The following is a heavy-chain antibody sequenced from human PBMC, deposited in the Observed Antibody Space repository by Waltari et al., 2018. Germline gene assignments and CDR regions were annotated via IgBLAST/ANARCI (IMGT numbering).Heavy chain of an antibody. Sequence: QVQLAQSGSELKKPGASVKVSCKASGYTFTECGMNCVRQAPGQGLEWMGWINTNTGSPTYAQGFTGRFVLSLDTSVSTAYLQISSLQSEDTAVYYCARVSNHDYIRGSHPALGYWGQGTLVTVSS. D-gene: IGHD3-16*02. CDR1: GYTFTECG. J-gene: IGHJ4*02. V-gene: IGHV7-4-1*02. CDR2: INTNTGSP. CDR3: ARVSNHDYIRGSHPALGY.